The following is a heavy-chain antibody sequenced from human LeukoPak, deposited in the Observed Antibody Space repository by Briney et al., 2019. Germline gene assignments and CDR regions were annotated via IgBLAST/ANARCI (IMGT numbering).Heavy chain of an antibody. CDR2: INHSAST. D-gene: IGHD3-22*01. J-gene: IGHJ4*02. V-gene: IGHV4-39*01. CDR1: GGSISSSSYY. Sequence: PSETLSLTCTVSGGSISSSSYYWRWIRQPPGKGLEWIGEINHSASTNYNPSLKSRITISVDTSKTHFSLKLSSVTDADTAVYYCARHRHSRGYRFRGGDRFDYWGQGTLVTVSS. CDR3: ARHRHSRGYRFRGGDRFDY.